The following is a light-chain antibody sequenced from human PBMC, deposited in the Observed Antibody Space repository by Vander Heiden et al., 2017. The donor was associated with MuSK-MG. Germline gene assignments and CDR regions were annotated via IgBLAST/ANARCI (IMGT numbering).Light chain of an antibody. CDR1: QNVDSKY. Sequence: EIVLTRSPGTMSLSPGERATLSCRASQNVDSKYLAWYQQKPGQAPRLLFYGTSAGATGIPDRLSGSGSGTDFTLTISRLEPEDSAVYFCHQYNVSPYTFGQGTNLEIK. CDR3: HQYNVSPYT. V-gene: IGKV3-20*01. CDR2: GTS. J-gene: IGKJ2*01.